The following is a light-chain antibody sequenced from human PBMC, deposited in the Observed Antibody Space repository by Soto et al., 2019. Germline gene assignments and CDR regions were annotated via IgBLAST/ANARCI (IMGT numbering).Light chain of an antibody. CDR2: KAS. J-gene: IGKJ2*01. Sequence: DIPMTQSPSTLSASVGDRVTITCRASQSISSWLAWYQQKPGKAPKVLIYKASSLESGVPSRFSGSGSGTEFTLTISSLQPDDFATYYCQQYNIYPYTFGQGTKLEIK. V-gene: IGKV1-5*03. CDR1: QSISSW. CDR3: QQYNIYPYT.